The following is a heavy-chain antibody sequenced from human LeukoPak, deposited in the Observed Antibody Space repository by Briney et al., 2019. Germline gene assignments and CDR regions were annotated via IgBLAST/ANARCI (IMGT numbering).Heavy chain of an antibody. CDR1: GGSISGYS. J-gene: IGHJ3*02. D-gene: IGHD4-11*01. CDR3: ARTTHSGGAFDI. V-gene: IGHV4-39*07. CDR2: IYYSGST. Sequence: SETLSLTCTVSGGSISGYSWSWIRQPPGKGLEWIGSIYYSGSTYYNPSLKSRVTISVDTSKNQFSLKLSSVTAADTAVYYCARTTHSGGAFDIWGQGTMVTVSS.